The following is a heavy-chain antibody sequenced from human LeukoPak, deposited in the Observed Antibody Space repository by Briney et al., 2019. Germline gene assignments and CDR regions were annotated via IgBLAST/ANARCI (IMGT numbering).Heavy chain of an antibody. D-gene: IGHD5-12*01. CDR1: GGSVSSGSYY. CDR3: ARDRGGYSGYDYYFDY. CDR2: IYYSGST. V-gene: IGHV4-61*01. J-gene: IGHJ4*02. Sequence: SETLSLTCTVSGGSVSSGSYYWSWIRQPPGKGLEWIGNIYYSGSTNYNPSLKSRVTISVDTSKNQFSLKLSSVTAADTAVCYCARDRGGYSGYDYYFDYWGQGCLVTVSS.